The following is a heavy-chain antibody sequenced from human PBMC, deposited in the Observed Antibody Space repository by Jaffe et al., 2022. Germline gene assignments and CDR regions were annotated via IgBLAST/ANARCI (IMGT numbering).Heavy chain of an antibody. CDR2: IRYDGSNK. CDR1: GFTFSSYG. J-gene: IGHJ4*02. Sequence: QVQLVESGGGVVQPGGSLRLSCAASGFTFSSYGMHWVRQAPGKGLEWVAFIRYDGSNKYYADSVKGRFTISRDNSKNTLYLQMNSLRAEDTAVYYCAKDVRGLRYFDSEVYWGQGTLVTVSS. V-gene: IGHV3-30*02. D-gene: IGHD3-9*01. CDR3: AKDVRGLRYFDSEVY.